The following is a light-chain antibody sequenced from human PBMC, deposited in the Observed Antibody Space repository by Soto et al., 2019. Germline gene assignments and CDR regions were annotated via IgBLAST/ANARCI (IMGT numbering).Light chain of an antibody. CDR2: DAS. V-gene: IGLV2-11*01. CDR3: CSHAGSYTLV. Sequence: QSALTQPRSVSGSPGQSVTISCTGTSSDIGSSYYVSWYRQHPGKAPKVIIYDASKRPSGVPDRFSGSKSGNTASLTISGLQAEDEADYYCCSHAGSYTLVFGGGTKLTVL. CDR1: SSDIGSSYY. J-gene: IGLJ2*01.